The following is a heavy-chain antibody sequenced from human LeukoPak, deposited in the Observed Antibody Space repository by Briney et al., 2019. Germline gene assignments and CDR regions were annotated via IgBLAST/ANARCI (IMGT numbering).Heavy chain of an antibody. CDR1: GGSISSSNW. V-gene: IGHV4-4*02. CDR2: IYHSGST. J-gene: IGHJ4*02. CDR3: ARLEVPAAIFDY. Sequence: SETLSLTCAVSGGSISSSNWWSWVRQPPGKGLEWIGEIYHSGSTNYNPSLKSRVTISVDTSKNQFSLKLSSVTAADTAVYYCARLEVPAAIFDYWGQGTLVTVSS. D-gene: IGHD2-2*01.